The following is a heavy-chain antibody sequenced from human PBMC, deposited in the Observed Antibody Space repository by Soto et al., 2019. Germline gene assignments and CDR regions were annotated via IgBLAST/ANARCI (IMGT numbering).Heavy chain of an antibody. CDR1: GYTFTSYA. Sequence: ASVKVSCKASGYTFTSYAMHWVRQAPGKRLEWMGWINAGNGNTKYSQKFQGRVTITRDTSASTAYMERSSLRSEDTAVYYCARDRVVVAAAYYYYYGMDVWGQGTTVTVSS. CDR2: INAGNGNT. J-gene: IGHJ6*02. D-gene: IGHD2-15*01. CDR3: ARDRVVVAAAYYYYYGMDV. V-gene: IGHV1-3*01.